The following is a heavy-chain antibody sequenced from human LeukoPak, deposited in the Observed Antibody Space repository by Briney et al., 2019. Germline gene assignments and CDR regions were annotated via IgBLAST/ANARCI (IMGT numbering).Heavy chain of an antibody. CDR2: VSAYNENT. V-gene: IGHV1-18*01. D-gene: IGHD3-22*01. CDR3: ARDRGNPLYYYDSSGSSLDY. CDR1: GYIFSSYG. Sequence: ASVKVSCKASGYIFSSYGISWVRQAPGQGLEWMGWVSAYNENTNYAQKIQGKVTMTTDTSSNTAYMELRSLRSDDTALYYCARDRGNPLYYYDSSGSSLDYWGQGTLVTVSS. J-gene: IGHJ4*02.